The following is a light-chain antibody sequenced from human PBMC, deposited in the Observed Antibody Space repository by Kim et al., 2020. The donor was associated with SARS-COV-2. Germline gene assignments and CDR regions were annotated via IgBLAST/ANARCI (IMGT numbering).Light chain of an antibody. CDR3: QQYNNWPYT. J-gene: IGKJ2*01. CDR1: QSVSSS. CDR2: GAS. Sequence: EIVMTQSPATLSVSPGERATLSCRASQSVSSSLAWYQRKAGQAHRLLICGASTRATGLPARFSASGSGTEFTLTISSLQSEDFAVYYCQQYNNWPYTFGQGTKLEI. V-gene: IGKV3-15*01.